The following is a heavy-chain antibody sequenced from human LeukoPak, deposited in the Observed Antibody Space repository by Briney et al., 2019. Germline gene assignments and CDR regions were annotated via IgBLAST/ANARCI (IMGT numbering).Heavy chain of an antibody. J-gene: IGHJ5*02. CDR2: INHSGST. V-gene: IGHV4-34*01. Sequence: SETLSLTCAVYGGSFSGYYWSWIRQPPGKGLEWIGEINHSGSTNYNPSLKSRVTISVDTSKNQFSLKLSSVTAAGTAVYYCARGNRDIYDFWSGYYKTKPNWFDPWGQGTLVTVSS. D-gene: IGHD3-3*01. CDR3: ARGNRDIYDFWSGYYKTKPNWFDP. CDR1: GGSFSGYY.